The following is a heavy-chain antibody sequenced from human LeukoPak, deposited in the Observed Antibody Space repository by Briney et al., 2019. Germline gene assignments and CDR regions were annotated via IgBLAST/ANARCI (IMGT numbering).Heavy chain of an antibody. J-gene: IGHJ4*02. Sequence: PGGSLRLSCAASGFTFDDYGMSWVRQAPGKGLEWVSGINWNGGSTGYADSVKGRFTISRDNAKNSLYLQMNSLRAEDTALYYCAREVRYSGSYFGLARMGYYFDYWGQGTLVTVSS. CDR2: INWNGGST. V-gene: IGHV3-20*04. CDR3: AREVRYSGSYFGLARMGYYFDY. CDR1: GFTFDDYG. D-gene: IGHD1-26*01.